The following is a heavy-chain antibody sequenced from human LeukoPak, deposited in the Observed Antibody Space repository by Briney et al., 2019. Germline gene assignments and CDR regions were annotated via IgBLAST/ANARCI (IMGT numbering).Heavy chain of an antibody. CDR2: IYGGGST. J-gene: IGHJ4*02. V-gene: IGHV3-66*01. CDR3: AGDIYYDSSGYYSSLY. CDR1: GFTVSSNY. D-gene: IGHD3-22*01. Sequence: SGGSLRLSCAASGFTVSSNYMSWVRQAPGKGLEWVSVIYGGGSTYYADSVKGRFTISRDNSKNTLYLQMNSLRAEDTAVYYCAGDIYYDSSGYYSSLYWGQGTLVTVSS.